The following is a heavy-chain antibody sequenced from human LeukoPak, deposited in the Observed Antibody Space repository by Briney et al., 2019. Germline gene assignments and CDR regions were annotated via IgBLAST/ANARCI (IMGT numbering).Heavy chain of an antibody. CDR2: INPNSGGT. Sequence: ASVKVSCKASGYTFTGYYMHWVRQAPGQRLEWMGWINPNSGGTNYAQKFQGRVTMTRDTSISTAYMELSRLRSDDTAVYYCASLVPTVTTYYYYGMDVWGQGTTVTVSS. J-gene: IGHJ6*02. D-gene: IGHD4-17*01. V-gene: IGHV1-2*02. CDR3: ASLVPTVTTYYYYGMDV. CDR1: GYTFTGYY.